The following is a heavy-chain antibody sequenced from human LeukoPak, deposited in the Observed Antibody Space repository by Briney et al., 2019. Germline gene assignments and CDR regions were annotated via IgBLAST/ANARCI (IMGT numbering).Heavy chain of an antibody. D-gene: IGHD6-19*01. J-gene: IGHJ5*02. Sequence: SGTPSPTRTVSGGSLRSYYWSGIRQPPGKGLEWIGRMSSSGISTYSPSLKSRVTISIDTSRNQFSMNLNSVTAADTAVYYCAKGAGPPWFDPWGQGTLVTVSS. CDR2: MSSSGIS. CDR1: GGSLRSYY. V-gene: IGHV4-4*07. CDR3: AKGAGPPWFDP.